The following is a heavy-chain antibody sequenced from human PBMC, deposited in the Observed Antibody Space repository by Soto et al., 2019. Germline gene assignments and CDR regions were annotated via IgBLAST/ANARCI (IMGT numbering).Heavy chain of an antibody. V-gene: IGHV3-9*01. J-gene: IGHJ5*02. CDR3: AQGRYPTMARPLDQ. D-gene: IGHD1-1*01. CDR2: ISWDSGTL. Sequence: EVQLVESGGGLVQPGRSLRLSCAASGFTFDDYAMHWVRQVPGKGLEWISGISWDSGTLGYADSVKGRFIISRDDAKKSLSLQMNSLRGEDTALYYCAQGRYPTMARPLDQWGQGTLVTVSS. CDR1: GFTFDDYA.